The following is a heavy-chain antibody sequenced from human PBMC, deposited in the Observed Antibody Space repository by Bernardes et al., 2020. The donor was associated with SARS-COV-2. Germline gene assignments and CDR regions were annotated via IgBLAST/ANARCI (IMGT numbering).Heavy chain of an antibody. CDR2: IYTSGST. CDR1: GGSISSYY. Sequence: SETLSLTCTVSGGSISSYYWIWIRQPAGKGLEWIGRIYTSGSTNYNPSLKSRVTMSVDTSKNQFSLKLSSVTAADTAVYYCARDGLNVDTAMVNFYYYYYGMDVWGQGTTVTVSS. CDR3: ARDGLNVDTAMVNFYYYYYGMDV. D-gene: IGHD5-18*01. V-gene: IGHV4-4*07. J-gene: IGHJ6*02.